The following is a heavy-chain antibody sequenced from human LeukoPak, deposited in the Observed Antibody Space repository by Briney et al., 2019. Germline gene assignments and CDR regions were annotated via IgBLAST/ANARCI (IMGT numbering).Heavy chain of an antibody. D-gene: IGHD4-17*01. CDR3: ARAAMTTVANTNFDY. CDR2: IYYSGST. J-gene: IGHJ4*02. V-gene: IGHV4-39*07. CDR1: GGSISSSSYY. Sequence: SETLSLTCTVSGGSISSSSYYWGWIRQPPGKGLEWIGSIYYSGSTYYNPSLKSRVTISVDTSKNQFSLKLSSVTAADTAVYYCARAAMTTVANTNFDYWGQGTLVTVSS.